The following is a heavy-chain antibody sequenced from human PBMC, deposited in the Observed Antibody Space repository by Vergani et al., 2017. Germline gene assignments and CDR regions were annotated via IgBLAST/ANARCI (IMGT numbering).Heavy chain of an antibody. Sequence: EVQLLESGGGLVQPGGSLRLSCAASGFTFSSYAMSWVRQAPGKGLEWVSAISGSGGSTYYADSVKGRFTISRDNSKNTLYLQMNSLRAEDTAVYYCAKGGAGKNCSGGSCYSDYYYYYMDVWGKGTTVTVAS. CDR1: GFTFSSYA. V-gene: IGHV3-23*01. CDR3: AKGGAGKNCSGGSCYSDYYYYYMDV. CDR2: ISGSGGST. D-gene: IGHD2-15*01. J-gene: IGHJ6*03.